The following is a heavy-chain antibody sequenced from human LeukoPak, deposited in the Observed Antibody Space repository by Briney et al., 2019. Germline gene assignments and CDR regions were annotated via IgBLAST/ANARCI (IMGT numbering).Heavy chain of an antibody. D-gene: IGHD6-13*01. Sequence: SGGSLRLSCAASGFTFSSYAMSWVRQAPGKGLEWVSANSGSGGSTYYADSVKARFTISRDNSKNTLYLQMNSLRAEDTAVYYCAKDLRAAAGTGFDYWGQGTLVTVSS. CDR1: GFTFSSYA. CDR2: NSGSGGST. CDR3: AKDLRAAAGTGFDY. J-gene: IGHJ4*02. V-gene: IGHV3-23*01.